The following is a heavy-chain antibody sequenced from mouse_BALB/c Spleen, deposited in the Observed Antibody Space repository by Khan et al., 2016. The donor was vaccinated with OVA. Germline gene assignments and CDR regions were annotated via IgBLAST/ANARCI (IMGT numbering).Heavy chain of an antibody. Sequence: EVELVESGGGSVKPGGSLKLSFAVSGFTFSSYAMSWVRQTPEKRLEWVASISSGGSNYYPDSVKGRFTISRDNARNILYLQMSSLRSEDMAMYYCAREAYRYDEYYFDYWGQGTTLTVSS. CDR2: ISSGGSN. V-gene: IGHV5-6-5*01. CDR3: AREAYRYDEYYFDY. J-gene: IGHJ2*01. CDR1: GFTFSSYA. D-gene: IGHD2-14*01.